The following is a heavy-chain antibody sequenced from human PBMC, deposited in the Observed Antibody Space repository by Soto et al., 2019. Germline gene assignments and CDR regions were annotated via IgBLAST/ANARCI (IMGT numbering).Heavy chain of an antibody. CDR3: ARSGSFYDILTGFPINAFDI. J-gene: IGHJ3*02. Sequence: SLRLSCAASGFTFSSYWMSWVRQAPGKGLEWVANIKQDGSEKYYVDSVKGRFTISRDNAKNSLYLQMNSLRAEDTAVYYCARSGSFYDILTGFPINAFDIWGQGTMVTVSS. D-gene: IGHD3-9*01. CDR1: GFTFSSYW. V-gene: IGHV3-7*01. CDR2: IKQDGSEK.